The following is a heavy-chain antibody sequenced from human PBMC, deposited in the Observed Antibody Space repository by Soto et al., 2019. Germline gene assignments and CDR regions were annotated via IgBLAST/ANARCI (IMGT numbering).Heavy chain of an antibody. J-gene: IGHJ4*02. CDR3: ARGRGRDSDADKFFDY. V-gene: IGHV3-66*01. CDR2: IYSGGWT. CDR1: GFTVDSNY. Sequence: GGSLRLSCAASGFTVDSNYMNWVRQAPGKGLEWVSVIYSGGWTNQADSLKDRFTIYRDNSKHTLYLQMNSLRGDDTAVYYCARGRGRDSDADKFFDYWGQGTLVTVSS. D-gene: IGHD2-21*02.